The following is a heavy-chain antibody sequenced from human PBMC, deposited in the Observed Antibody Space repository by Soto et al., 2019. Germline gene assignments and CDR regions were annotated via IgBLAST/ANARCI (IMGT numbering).Heavy chain of an antibody. CDR1: GYTFTSYG. CDR2: ISAYNGNT. D-gene: IGHD5-18*01. Sequence: QVQLVQSGAEVKKPGASVKVSCKASGYTFTSYGISWVRQAPGQGLEWMGWISAYNGNTNYAQKLQGRVTMTTDTSTSTAYMELRSLRSDATAGYYGARDPDTAMDYYYYYGMDVWGQGTTVTVSS. CDR3: ARDPDTAMDYYYYYGMDV. V-gene: IGHV1-18*01. J-gene: IGHJ6*02.